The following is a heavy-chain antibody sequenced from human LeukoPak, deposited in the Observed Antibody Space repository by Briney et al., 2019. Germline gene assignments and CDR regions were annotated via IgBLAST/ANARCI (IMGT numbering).Heavy chain of an antibody. CDR1: GYTFTSYG. V-gene: IGHV1-18*01. J-gene: IGHJ4*02. CDR3: ARVRIDYGDYDDFDY. CDR2: ISAYNGNT. Sequence: ASVKVSCKASGYTFTSYGISWVRQAPGQGLEWMGWISAYNGNTDYAQKLQGRVTMTTDTSTSTAYMELSSLRSEDTAVYYCARVRIDYGDYDDFDYWGQGTLVTVSS. D-gene: IGHD4-17*01.